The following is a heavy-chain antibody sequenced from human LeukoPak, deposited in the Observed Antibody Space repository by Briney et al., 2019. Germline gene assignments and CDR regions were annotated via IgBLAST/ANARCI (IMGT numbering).Heavy chain of an antibody. V-gene: IGHV3-74*01. J-gene: IGHJ4*02. CDR3: AKSRTDSTIFGVVIFPFDY. Sequence: GGSLRLSCAASGFTFSSYWMHWVRQAPGKGLVWVSRINSDGSSTSYADSVKGRFTISRDNAKNTLYLQMNSLRAEDTAVYYCAKSRTDSTIFGVVIFPFDYWGQGTLVTVSS. CDR1: GFTFSSYW. CDR2: INSDGSST. D-gene: IGHD3-3*01.